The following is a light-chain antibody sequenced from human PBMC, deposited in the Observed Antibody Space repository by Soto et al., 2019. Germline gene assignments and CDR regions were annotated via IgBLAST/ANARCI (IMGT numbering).Light chain of an antibody. CDR2: SNN. V-gene: IGLV1-44*01. Sequence: QSVLTQPPSASGTPGQRVTISCSGSSSNIGSNTVNWYQQLPGTAPKLLIYSNNQQPSGVPDRFSGSKSGTSASLAISGLQSEYEAHYYCAAWDDSLNGWVFGGGTKVTVL. CDR3: AAWDDSLNGWV. J-gene: IGLJ3*02. CDR1: SSNIGSNT.